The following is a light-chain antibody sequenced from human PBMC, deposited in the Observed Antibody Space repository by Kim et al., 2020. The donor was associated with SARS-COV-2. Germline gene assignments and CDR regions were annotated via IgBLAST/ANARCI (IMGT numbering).Light chain of an antibody. Sequence: SVCAGGKASLSCRASQSVGSSLAWYQQKPGQAPRLLIYDASSGATGIPARFSGSGSGTEFTLTISSLQSEDFAVYYCQQYNNWPYTFGQGTKLEI. CDR2: DAS. CDR3: QQYNNWPYT. J-gene: IGKJ2*01. CDR1: QSVGSS. V-gene: IGKV3-15*01.